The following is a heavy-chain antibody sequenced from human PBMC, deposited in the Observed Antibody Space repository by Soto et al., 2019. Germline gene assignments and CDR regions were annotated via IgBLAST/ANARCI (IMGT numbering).Heavy chain of an antibody. CDR3: ARGGGSSSSLAFDY. Sequence: PSETLSLTCTVSGGSISSGGYYWSWIRQHPGKGLEWIGYIYYSGSTYYNPSLKSRVTISVDTSKSQFSLKLSSVTAADTAVYYCARGGGSSSSLAFDYWGQGTLVTVSS. D-gene: IGHD6-6*01. J-gene: IGHJ4*02. CDR1: GGSISSGGYY. V-gene: IGHV4-31*03. CDR2: IYYSGST.